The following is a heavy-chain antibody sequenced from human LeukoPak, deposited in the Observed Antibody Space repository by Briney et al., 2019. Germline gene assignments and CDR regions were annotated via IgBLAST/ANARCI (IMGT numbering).Heavy chain of an antibody. J-gene: IGHJ4*02. D-gene: IGHD3-10*01. CDR2: ISSSGST. V-gene: IGHV4-61*02. CDR1: GDSISSGDYY. CDR3: ARTRYYYNSRSYGAPYYFDY. Sequence: SETLSLTCTVSGDSISSGDYYWSWIRQPAGKGLEWIGRISSSGSTNYNPSLKSRVTISVDTSKNQFSLKLSSVTAADTAVYYCARTRYYYNSRSYGAPYYFDYWGQETLVTVSS.